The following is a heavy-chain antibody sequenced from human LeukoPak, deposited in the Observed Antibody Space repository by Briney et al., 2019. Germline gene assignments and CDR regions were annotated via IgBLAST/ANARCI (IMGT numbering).Heavy chain of an antibody. D-gene: IGHD6-19*01. CDR2: IKQDGSEK. CDR1: GFTFSNYW. Sequence: GGSLRLSCAASGFTFSNYWMSWVRQAPGKELEWVANIKQDGSEKFYVDSVKGRFTISRDNAKKSLYLQMNSLRVEDTAVYYCARVQGSSGPGIFEYWGQGTLVTVSS. J-gene: IGHJ4*02. V-gene: IGHV3-7*01. CDR3: ARVQGSSGPGIFEY.